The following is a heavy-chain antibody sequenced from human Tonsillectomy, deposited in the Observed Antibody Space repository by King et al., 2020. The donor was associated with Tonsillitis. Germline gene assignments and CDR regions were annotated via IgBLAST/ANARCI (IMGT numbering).Heavy chain of an antibody. CDR2: IYYSGST. D-gene: IGHD3-22*01. CDR3: GGQLHYNSSGYHPYFDN. CDR1: GGSISSSTYY. V-gene: IGHV4-39*01. J-gene: IGHJ4*02. Sequence: QVQLQESGPGLVRPSETLSLTCIVSGGSISSSTYYWGWIRQPPGKGLEWIGNIYYSGSTYYNPSLKSRVTISVDTSRNQFSLKLTSVTAADTAVFYCGGQLHYNSSGYHPYFDNWGQGTLVTVSS.